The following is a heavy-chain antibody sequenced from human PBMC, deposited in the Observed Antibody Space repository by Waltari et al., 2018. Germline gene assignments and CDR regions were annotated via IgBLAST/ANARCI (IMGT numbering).Heavy chain of an antibody. CDR3: ARGSSIAAPLNDP. CDR1: GFTFSSYS. V-gene: IGHV3-21*01. D-gene: IGHD6-6*01. J-gene: IGHJ5*02. Sequence: EVQLVESGGGLVKPGGSLRLSCAASGFTFSSYSMNWVRQAPGKGLAGVSSISSSSSYIYYAGSVKGRFTISRDNAKNSLYLQMNSLRAEDTAVYYCARGSSIAAPLNDPWGQGTLVTVSS. CDR2: ISSSSSYI.